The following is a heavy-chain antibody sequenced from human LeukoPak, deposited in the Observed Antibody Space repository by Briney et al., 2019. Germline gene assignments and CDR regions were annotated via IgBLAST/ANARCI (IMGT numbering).Heavy chain of an antibody. CDR1: GDSVSNNRAA. Sequence: KTSQTLSLTCAISGDSVSNNRAAWHWIRQPPSRGLEWLGRTYYRSKWNNDYAVSVQSRIIINADTSKNQFSLQLNSVAAADTAVYYCATFPLYTRLDYWGQGTLVTVSS. CDR3: ATFPLYTRLDY. D-gene: IGHD3-16*01. CDR2: TYYRSKWNN. J-gene: IGHJ4*02. V-gene: IGHV6-1*01.